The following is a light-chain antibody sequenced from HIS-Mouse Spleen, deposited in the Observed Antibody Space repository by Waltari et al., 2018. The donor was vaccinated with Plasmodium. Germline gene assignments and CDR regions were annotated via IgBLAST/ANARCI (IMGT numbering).Light chain of an antibody. CDR1: KLGDKY. Sequence: SYELTQPPSVSVSPGQTASITCRGDKLGDKYACWYQQKPGQSPVLVIYQDSKRPSGIPERFSGSNSGNTATLTISGTQAMDEADYYCQAWDSSTAWVFGGGTKLTVL. CDR3: QAWDSSTAWV. J-gene: IGLJ2*01. V-gene: IGLV3-1*01. CDR2: QDS.